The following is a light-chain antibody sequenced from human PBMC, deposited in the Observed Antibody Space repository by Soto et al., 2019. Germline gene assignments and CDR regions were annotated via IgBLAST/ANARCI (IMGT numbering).Light chain of an antibody. J-gene: IGKJ5*01. Sequence: EVVLTQSPATLSLSPGESATLSCRASQVLXSDIAWFQEKPGEAPRLRXDDASNRATGIPARLSGSGSGTDFTLTISSLEPEDFAVYYCQQRSNWTLTFGQGTRLDIK. CDR1: QVLXSD. CDR2: DAS. V-gene: IGKV3-11*01. CDR3: QQRSNWTLT.